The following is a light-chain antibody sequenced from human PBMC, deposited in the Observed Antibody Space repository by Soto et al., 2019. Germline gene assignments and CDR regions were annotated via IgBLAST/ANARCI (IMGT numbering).Light chain of an antibody. Sequence: EIVLIQSPATLSLSPGERATLSCRASQSVSSSLAWYQQNPGQAPRLLIFDASNRATGIPVRFSGSGSGTDFTLTISSLEPEDFAVYYCQQYGSSSSFGPGTKVDIK. CDR2: DAS. CDR1: QSVSSS. V-gene: IGKV3D-11*03. CDR3: QQYGSSSS. J-gene: IGKJ3*01.